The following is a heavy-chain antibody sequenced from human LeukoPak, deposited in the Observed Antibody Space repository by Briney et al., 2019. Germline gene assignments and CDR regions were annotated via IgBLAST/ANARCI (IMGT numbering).Heavy chain of an antibody. D-gene: IGHD2-15*01. CDR2: ISAYNGNT. Sequence: ASVKVSCKASGYTFTSYGISWVRQAPGQGVEWMGWISAYNGNTNYAQKLQGRVTMTTDTSTSTAYMELRSLRSDDTAVYYCARDPPAWWAATTCFDYWGQGTLVTVSS. CDR3: ARDPPAWWAATTCFDY. J-gene: IGHJ4*02. V-gene: IGHV1-18*01. CDR1: GYTFTSYG.